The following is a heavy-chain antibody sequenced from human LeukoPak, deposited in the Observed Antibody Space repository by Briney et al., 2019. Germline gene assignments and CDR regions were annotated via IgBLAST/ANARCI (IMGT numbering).Heavy chain of an antibody. CDR1: GGSISSYY. Sequence: SETLSLTCTVSGGSISSYYWSWIRQPAGKGLEWIGRIYTSGSTNYNPSLKSRVTMSVDTSKNQFSLKLSSVTAADTAVYYCARGDIVATISGLGNWFDPWGQGTLVTVSS. V-gene: IGHV4-4*07. CDR2: IYTSGST. J-gene: IGHJ5*02. CDR3: ARGDIVATISGLGNWFDP. D-gene: IGHD5-12*01.